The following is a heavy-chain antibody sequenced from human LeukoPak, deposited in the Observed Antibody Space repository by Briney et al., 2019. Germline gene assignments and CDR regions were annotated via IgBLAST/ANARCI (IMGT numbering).Heavy chain of an antibody. CDR3: AKCYYDSSGYYFGAFDI. CDR1: GFTFSNYA. CDR2: ISGSGGST. V-gene: IGHV3-23*01. Sequence: PGGSLRLSCAASGFTFSNYAMSWVGQAPGKGLEWVSAISGSGGSTYYADSVKGRFTISRDTSKNTLYLQMNSLRAEDTAVYYCAKCYYDSSGYYFGAFDIWGQGTMVTVSS. D-gene: IGHD3-22*01. J-gene: IGHJ3*02.